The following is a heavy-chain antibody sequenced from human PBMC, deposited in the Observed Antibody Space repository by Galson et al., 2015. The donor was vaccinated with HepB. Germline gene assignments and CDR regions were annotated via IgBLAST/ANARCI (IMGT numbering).Heavy chain of an antibody. CDR2: ISSSSSYI. CDR1: GFTFSSYS. J-gene: IGHJ4*02. Sequence: SLRLSCAASGFTFSSYSMNWVRQAPGKGLEWVSSISSSSSYIYYADSVKGRFTISRDNAKNSLYLQMNSLRAEDTAVYYCARDRRGTFYYFDYWGQGTLVTVSS. CDR3: ARDRRGTFYYFDY. V-gene: IGHV3-21*01. D-gene: IGHD3-16*01.